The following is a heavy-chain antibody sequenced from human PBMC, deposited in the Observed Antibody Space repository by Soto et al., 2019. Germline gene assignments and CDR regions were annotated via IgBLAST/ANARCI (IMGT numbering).Heavy chain of an antibody. CDR1: GYTFTSYY. J-gene: IGHJ3*02. CDR3: AREGEWGELLPGNDAFDI. CDR2: INPSGGST. Sequence: GASVKVSCKASGYTFTSYYMHWVRQAPGQGLEWMGIINPSGGSTSYAQKFQGRVTITRDTSASTAYMELSSLRSEDTAVYYCAREGEWGELLPGNDAFDIWGQGTMVTVSS. D-gene: IGHD1-26*01. V-gene: IGHV1-46*01.